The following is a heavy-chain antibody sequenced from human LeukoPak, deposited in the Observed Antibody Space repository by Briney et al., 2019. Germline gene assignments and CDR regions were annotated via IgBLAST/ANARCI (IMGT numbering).Heavy chain of an antibody. D-gene: IGHD6-13*01. CDR1: GYTFTGYH. J-gene: IGHJ4*02. CDR3: ARAKRIAAAGARSFDY. V-gene: IGHV1-2*02. CDR2: INPNSGGT. Sequence: GASVPVSCKASGYTFTGYHMHWVRQAPGQGLEWMGCINPNSGGTNYVQKFQGGVTMTRDTSISTAYMELSRLRSDDTAVYYCARAKRIAAAGARSFDYWGQGTLVTVSS.